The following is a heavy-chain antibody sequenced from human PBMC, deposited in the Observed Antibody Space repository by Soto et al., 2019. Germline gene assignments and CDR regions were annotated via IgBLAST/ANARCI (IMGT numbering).Heavy chain of an antibody. J-gene: IGHJ4*02. CDR2: TSYDGSNK. CDR3: ARWGTTGGLDV. CDR1: GFTFRSYV. Sequence: QVQLVESGGGVVQPGASLRLSCVGSGFTFRSYVIHWVRQAPGKGLEWVARTSYDGSNKYYDDSVKGRFTISRDNSRNTVDLHMDSLRLEDTALYYCARWGTTGGLDVWGQGTLVSVSS. D-gene: IGHD3-16*01. V-gene: IGHV3-30*19.